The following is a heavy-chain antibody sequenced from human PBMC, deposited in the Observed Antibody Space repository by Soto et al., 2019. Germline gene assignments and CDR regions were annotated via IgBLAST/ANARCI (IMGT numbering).Heavy chain of an antibody. CDR3: ARAHLYYASDL. CDR1: GFTFSDYY. D-gene: IGHD3-16*01. CDR2: ISGSGSTM. V-gene: IGHV3-11*01. Sequence: QVQLVESGGGLVEPGGSLRLSCAASGFTFSDYYMTWIRQAPGKGLEWVSKISGSGSTMLYADSVKGRFTVSRDNDKNSLYREMKSLRAEDTAVYYCARAHLYYASDLWGQGTPVTVSS. J-gene: IGHJ4*02.